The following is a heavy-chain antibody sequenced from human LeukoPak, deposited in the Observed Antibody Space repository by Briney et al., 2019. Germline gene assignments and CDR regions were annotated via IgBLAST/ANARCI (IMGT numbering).Heavy chain of an antibody. D-gene: IGHD1-26*01. V-gene: IGHV3-30-3*01. CDR3: ATSGNYYLKY. J-gene: IGHJ4*02. Sequence: GSLRLSCAASGFTFSSYAMHWVRQAPGKGLEWVAVISYDGSNKYYADSVKGRFTISRDNSKNALSLQMNSLRDEDTAVYYCATSGNYYLKYWGQGTLVTVSS. CDR1: GFTFSSYA. CDR2: ISYDGSNK.